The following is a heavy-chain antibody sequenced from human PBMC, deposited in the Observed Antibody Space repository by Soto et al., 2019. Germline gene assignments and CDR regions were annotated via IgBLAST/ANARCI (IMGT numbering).Heavy chain of an antibody. V-gene: IGHV4-34*01. J-gene: IGHJ4*02. CDR3: ARDRYSWNYGWGY. CDR2: INHSGST. D-gene: IGHD1-7*01. Sequence: SETLSLTGAAYGGSFSGYYWSWIRQPPGKRLEWIGEINHSGSTNYNPSLKSRVTISVDTSKNQFSLKLSSVTAADTAVYYCARDRYSWNYGWGYWGQGXLVTV. CDR1: GGSFSGYY.